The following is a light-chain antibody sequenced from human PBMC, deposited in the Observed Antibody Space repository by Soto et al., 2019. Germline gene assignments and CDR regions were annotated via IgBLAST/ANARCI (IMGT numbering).Light chain of an antibody. V-gene: IGLV1-44*01. Sequence: QSVLTQPPSASGTPGQTVTVSCSGSSSNIGSYTVNWYQQLPGTAPKLVIYSNHQRPSGVPDRFSGSKSGTSASLAISGLQSGDEADYYCAAWDDSLNGSVFGSGTKVTVL. CDR3: AAWDDSLNGSV. CDR1: SSNIGSYT. J-gene: IGLJ1*01. CDR2: SNH.